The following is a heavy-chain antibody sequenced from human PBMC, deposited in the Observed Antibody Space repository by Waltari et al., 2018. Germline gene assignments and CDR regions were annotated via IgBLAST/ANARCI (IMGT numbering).Heavy chain of an antibody. V-gene: IGHV1-69*05. CDR1: GGPLSSYA. J-gene: IGHJ3*02. Sequence: QVQLLQSGAEVKKPGSSARVSCQASGGPLSSYASRWVRQAPGQGLEWMGGIIGTFGAPNYAQKFQGRITITTDESARTDYMELSSLRSDDTAVYFCATSSSGWYQDASDIWGHGTLVTVS. CDR3: ATSSSGWYQDASDI. CDR2: IIGTFGAP. D-gene: IGHD6-19*01.